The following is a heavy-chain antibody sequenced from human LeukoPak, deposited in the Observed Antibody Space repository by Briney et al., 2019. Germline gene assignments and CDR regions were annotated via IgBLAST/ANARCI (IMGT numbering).Heavy chain of an antibody. CDR2: IYHSGST. CDR3: AKDFGSGSYDYYYMDV. Sequence: PSETLSLTCTVSGGSISSYYWSWIRQPPGKGLEWIGYIYHSGSTNYNPSLKSRVSISVDTSKNQFSLKLNSVTAADTAVYYCAKDFGSGSYDYYYMDVWGKGTTVTVSS. CDR1: GGSISSYY. J-gene: IGHJ6*03. D-gene: IGHD3-10*01. V-gene: IGHV4-59*01.